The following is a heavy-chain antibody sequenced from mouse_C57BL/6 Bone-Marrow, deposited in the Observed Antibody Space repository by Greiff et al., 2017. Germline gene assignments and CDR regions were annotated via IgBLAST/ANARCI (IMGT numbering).Heavy chain of an antibody. J-gene: IGHJ4*01. CDR1: GYTFTSYW. V-gene: IGHV1-64*01. CDR3: AREEYGSSYGDAMDY. D-gene: IGHD1-1*01. CDR2: IHPNSGST. Sequence: QVQLQQPGAELVKPGASVKLSCKASGYTFTSYWMHWVKQRPGQGLEWIGMIHPNSGSTNYNEKFKSKATLTVDKSSSTAYMQLSSLTSEDSAVYYCAREEYGSSYGDAMDYWGQGTSVTVSS.